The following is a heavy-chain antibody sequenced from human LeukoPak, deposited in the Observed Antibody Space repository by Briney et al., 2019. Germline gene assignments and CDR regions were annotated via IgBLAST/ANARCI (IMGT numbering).Heavy chain of an antibody. CDR2: IYYSGST. CDR3: ARYSYADAFDI. J-gene: IGHJ3*02. V-gene: IGHV4-59*01. Sequence: PSETLSLTCTVSGGSISSYYWSWIRQPPGKGLGWIGYIYYSGSTNYNPSLKSRVTISVDTSKTQFSLKLSSVTAADTAVYYCARYSYADAFDIWGQGTMVTVSS. CDR1: GGSISSYY. D-gene: IGHD5-18*01.